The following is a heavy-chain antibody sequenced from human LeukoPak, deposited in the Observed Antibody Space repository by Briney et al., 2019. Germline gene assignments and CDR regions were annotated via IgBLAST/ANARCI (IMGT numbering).Heavy chain of an antibody. V-gene: IGHV3-7*01. CDR1: GFTFSSYA. CDR3: ASWVLNYDFWSGLFDY. CDR2: IKQDASET. D-gene: IGHD3-3*01. Sequence: PGGSLRLSCAASGFTFSSYAMSWVRQAPGKGLEWVANIKQDASETYYVGSVKGRFTISRDNAKNSLYLQMKSLRAEDTAVYYCASWVLNYDFWSGLFDYWAREAWSPSPQ. J-gene: IGHJ4*02.